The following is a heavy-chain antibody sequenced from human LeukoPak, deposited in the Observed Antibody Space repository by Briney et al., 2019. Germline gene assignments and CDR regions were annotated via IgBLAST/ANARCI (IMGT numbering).Heavy chain of an antibody. J-gene: IGHJ4*02. D-gene: IGHD3-10*01. CDR3: ARDEATMVRGHDY. CDR1: GFRFDDHA. V-gene: IGHV3-9*01. Sequence: GRSLRLSCAASGFRFDDHAMHWVRQAPGKGLEWVSGISWNSGTLAYADSVKGRFTISRDNAKNSLYLQMNSLRADDTAVYYCARDEATMVRGHDYWGQGTLVTVSS. CDR2: ISWNSGTL.